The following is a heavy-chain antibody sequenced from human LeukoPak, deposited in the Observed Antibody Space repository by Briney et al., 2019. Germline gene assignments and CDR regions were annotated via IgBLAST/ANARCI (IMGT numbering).Heavy chain of an antibody. V-gene: IGHV3-7*01. CDR1: GFTFSSYW. CDR2: MNQDGSAK. CDR3: AKYSTVTDGFDY. D-gene: IGHD4-17*01. J-gene: IGHJ4*02. Sequence: PGGSLRPSCAASGFTFSSYWINWVRQTPGKGLEWVAHMNQDGSAKYYADSVKGRFTISRDNAKNSLYLQMNSLRAEDTAVYYCAKYSTVTDGFDYWGQGTLVTVSS.